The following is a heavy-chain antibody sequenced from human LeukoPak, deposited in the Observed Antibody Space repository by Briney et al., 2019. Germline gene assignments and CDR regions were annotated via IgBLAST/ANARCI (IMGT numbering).Heavy chain of an antibody. CDR1: GFIGSSNY. J-gene: IGHJ4*02. D-gene: IGHD3-22*01. CDR3: ARFPDDPDRSGYFLDY. V-gene: IGHV3-66*02. Sequence: GGSLRLSCATSGFIGSSNYMTWVRQALGKGLEWVSVIYSGGSTYYADSVKGRFIISRDNSKNTLYLQLNSMRAEDTALYYCARFPDDPDRSGYFLDYWGQGTLVTVSS. CDR2: IYSGGST.